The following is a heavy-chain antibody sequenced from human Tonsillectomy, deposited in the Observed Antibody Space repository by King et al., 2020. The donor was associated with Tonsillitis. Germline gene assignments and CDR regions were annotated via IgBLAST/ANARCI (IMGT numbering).Heavy chain of an antibody. D-gene: IGHD4-17*01. J-gene: IGHJ4*02. V-gene: IGHV4-39*07. Sequence: QLQESGPGLVKPSETLSLTCTVSGGSISSSSYYWGWIRQPPGKGLEWIGSIYYSGSTNYNASLKSRVTISVDTYKNQFSLKLSSVTAADTAVYYCARIMTTVTLDYFDYWGQGTLVTVSS. CDR3: ARIMTTVTLDYFDY. CDR2: IYYSGST. CDR1: GGSISSSSYY.